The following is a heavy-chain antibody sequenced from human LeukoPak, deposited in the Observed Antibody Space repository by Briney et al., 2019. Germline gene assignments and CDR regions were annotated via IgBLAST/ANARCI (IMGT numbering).Heavy chain of an antibody. CDR2: ISSSNSDI. V-gene: IGHV3-21*01. J-gene: IGHJ4*02. CDR1: GFSISSHN. Sequence: PGGSLRLSCAASGFSISSHNMNWVRQAPGKGLEWVSSISSSNSDIYHADSVKGRFTISRDNAKNSLYLQMNSLRAEDTAVYYCARDALYSSRIKGVYWGQGTLVTVSS. CDR3: ARDALYSSRIKGVY. D-gene: IGHD6-13*01.